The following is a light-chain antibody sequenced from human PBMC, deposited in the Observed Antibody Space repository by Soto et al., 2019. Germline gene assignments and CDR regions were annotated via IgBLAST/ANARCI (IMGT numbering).Light chain of an antibody. CDR1: QDIRRW. CDR3: QQTLTFPIT. CDR2: AAS. Sequence: DIQVTQSPSFVSASAGDRVTITCQASQDIRRWLAWHQQKPGQAPKLLISAASTLQSGVPSRFSGSGSGTHFTLTINSLQPEDFATYYCQQTLTFPITFGQGTRLEI. J-gene: IGKJ5*01. V-gene: IGKV1D-12*01.